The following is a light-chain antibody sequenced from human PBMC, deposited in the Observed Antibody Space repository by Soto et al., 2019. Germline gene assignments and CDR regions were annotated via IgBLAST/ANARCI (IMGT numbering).Light chain of an antibody. CDR1: QSVSGN. V-gene: IGKV3-15*01. J-gene: IGKJ1*01. CDR2: GAS. Sequence: EIVMTQSPATLSVSPGERATLSCRASQSVSGNLAWYQQKPGQAPRLLIYGASTRATAIPARFSVRGSGTEFTLTISSLQADDFAVYCGQQYNNWAPWTFGQGTKVEIK. CDR3: QQYNNWAPWT.